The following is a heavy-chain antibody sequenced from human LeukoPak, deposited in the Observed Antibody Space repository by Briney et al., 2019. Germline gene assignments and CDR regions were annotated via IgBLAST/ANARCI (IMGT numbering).Heavy chain of an antibody. D-gene: IGHD3-16*01. V-gene: IGHV4-4*07. J-gene: IGHJ4*02. CDR1: VPSIRSYY. Sequence: SETLSLTRTVSVPSIRSYYWSWIRQPAGKEQEWIEGIYTSASTNYNPSHTRRVAMSVDTSKNQFTLKLSSVTAADTAVYYCARDLGGWNDYWGQGTLVTVSS. CDR2: IYTSAST. CDR3: ARDLGGWNDY.